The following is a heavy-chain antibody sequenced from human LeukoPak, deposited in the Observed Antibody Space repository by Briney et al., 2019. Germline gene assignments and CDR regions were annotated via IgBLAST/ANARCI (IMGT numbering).Heavy chain of an antibody. D-gene: IGHD2-2*01. CDR3: ARCPDIVVVPAAITGGFDP. J-gene: IGHJ5*02. Sequence: SGTLSLTCAVSGGSISSSNWWSWVRQPPGKGLEWIGEIYHSGSTNYNPSLKSRVTISVDKSKNQFSLKLSSVTAADTAVYYCARCPDIVVVPAAITGGFDPWGQGTLATVSS. CDR1: GGSISSSNW. V-gene: IGHV4-4*02. CDR2: IYHSGST.